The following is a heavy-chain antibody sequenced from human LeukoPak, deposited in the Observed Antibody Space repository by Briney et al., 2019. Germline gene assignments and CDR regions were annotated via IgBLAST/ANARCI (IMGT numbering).Heavy chain of an antibody. V-gene: IGHV3-33*01. D-gene: IGHD3-10*01. CDR3: ARGNYGSGFDP. CDR2: IWNDGSNE. CDR1: GFTFSHFG. J-gene: IGHJ5*02. Sequence: PGGSLRLSCAASGFTFSHFGMHWVRQAPGKGLEWVAVIWNDGSNEYYADSVKGRFTISRDNSKNTVSLQMNSLRDEDTAVYYCARGNYGSGFDPWGQGTLVTVSS.